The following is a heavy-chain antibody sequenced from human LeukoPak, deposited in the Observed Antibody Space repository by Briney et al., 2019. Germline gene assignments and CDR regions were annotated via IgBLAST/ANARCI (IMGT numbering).Heavy chain of an antibody. CDR3: ARHVGLWGFDY. CDR1: GGSISNYY. V-gene: IGHV4-59*08. D-gene: IGHD3-16*01. Sequence: SETLSLTCTVSGGSISNYYWTWIRQSPGKGLEWIANIYYGGNPRYNPFLKSRVTISADTSKNLVSLELSSVTAADTAVYYCARHVGLWGFDYWGRGTLVTVSS. CDR2: IYYGGNP. J-gene: IGHJ4*02.